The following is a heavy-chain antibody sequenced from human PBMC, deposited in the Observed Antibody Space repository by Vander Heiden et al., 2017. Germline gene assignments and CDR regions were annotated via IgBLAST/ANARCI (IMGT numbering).Heavy chain of an antibody. CDR1: GFTFSSYG. D-gene: IGHD2-15*01. CDR3: ARDTYCSGGSCYSFYFDY. CDR2: RWYDGSNK. V-gene: IGHV3-33*01. J-gene: IGHJ4*02. Sequence: VQLVESGGGVVQPGRSLRLSCAASGFTFSSYGMHWVRQAPGKGLEWVAVRWYDGSNKYYADCVKGRFTISRDNSKNTLYLQMNSLRAEDTAVYYCARDTYCSGGSCYSFYFDYWGQGTLVTVAS.